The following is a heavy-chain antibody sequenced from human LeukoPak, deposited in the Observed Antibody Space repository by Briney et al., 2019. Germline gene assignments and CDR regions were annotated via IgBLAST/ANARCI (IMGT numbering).Heavy chain of an antibody. CDR2: IYYSGST. Sequence: SETLSLTCTVSGGSVSSGTYYWSWIRQPPGKGLEWIGYIYYSGSTNYNPSLKSRVTISVDTSKNQFSLKLSSVTAADTAVYYCARTPPCYYGSGSYFESRGFDYWGQGTLVTVSS. J-gene: IGHJ4*02. V-gene: IGHV4-61*01. CDR1: GGSVSSGTYY. CDR3: ARTPPCYYGSGSYFESRGFDY. D-gene: IGHD3-10*01.